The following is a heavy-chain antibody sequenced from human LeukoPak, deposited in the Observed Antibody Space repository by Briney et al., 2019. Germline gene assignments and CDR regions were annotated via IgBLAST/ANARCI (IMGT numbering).Heavy chain of an antibody. V-gene: IGHV1-58*01. CDR3: AADGDGYNYEYYFDY. Sequence: SVKVSCKASGFTFTSSAVQWVRQARGQRLEWIGWIVVGSGNTNYAQKLQERVTITRDMSTSTAYMELSSLRSEDTAVYYCAADGDGYNYEYYFDYWGQGTLVTVSS. CDR2: IVVGSGNT. CDR1: GFTFTSSA. D-gene: IGHD5-24*01. J-gene: IGHJ4*02.